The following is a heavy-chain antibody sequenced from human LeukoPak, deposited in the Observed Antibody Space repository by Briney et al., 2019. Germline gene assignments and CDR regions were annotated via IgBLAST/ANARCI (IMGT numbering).Heavy chain of an antibody. D-gene: IGHD4-17*01. CDR2: ISGGST. V-gene: IGHV3-38-3*01. CDR3: KKEGGDYVRDYFDY. J-gene: IGHJ4*02. Sequence: GGSLRLSCAASGFTFSSYWMSWVRQAPGKGLEWVSSISGGSTYYADSRKGRFTISRDNSKNTLHLQMNSLRAEDTAVYYCKKEGGDYVRDYFDYWGQGTLVTVSS. CDR1: GFTFSSYW.